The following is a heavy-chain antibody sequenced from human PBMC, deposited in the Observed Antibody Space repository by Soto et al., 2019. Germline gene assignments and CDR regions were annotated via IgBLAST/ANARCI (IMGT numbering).Heavy chain of an antibody. CDR2: INPDGSDS. V-gene: IGHV3-74*01. CDR3: ARGGGPEIAATSGDY. CDR1: GFTFTRYW. D-gene: IGHD5-12*01. J-gene: IGHJ4*02. Sequence: EVQLVESGGTLVQPGGSLRLSCAASGFTFTRYWMHWVRQSPGNGLVWVSRINPDGSDSSYADSVTGRFTISRDNAKNTVYLQMNSLRAEDTAVYYCARGGGPEIAATSGDYWGQGTLVTVSS.